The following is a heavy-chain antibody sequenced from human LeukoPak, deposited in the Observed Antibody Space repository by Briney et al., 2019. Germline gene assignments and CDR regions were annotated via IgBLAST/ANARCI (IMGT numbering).Heavy chain of an antibody. Sequence: SQTLSLTCAISGDSVSSNSATWIWLRQSPSRGLEWLGRTYYYSSKRYNDYGLSVRSRITVNPDTSTNQFSLQLNSVTPEDTAVYYCARAPHGSGCDYWSQGTLVTVSS. CDR3: ARAPHGSGCDY. J-gene: IGHJ4*02. D-gene: IGHD6-19*01. V-gene: IGHV6-1*01. CDR1: GDSVSSNSAT. CDR2: TYYYSSKRYN.